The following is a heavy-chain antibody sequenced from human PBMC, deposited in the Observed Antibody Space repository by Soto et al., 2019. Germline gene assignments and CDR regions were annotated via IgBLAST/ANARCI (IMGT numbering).Heavy chain of an antibody. J-gene: IGHJ5*02. D-gene: IGHD6-6*01. CDR1: GGSISSGDYY. V-gene: IGHV4-31*03. CDR3: ARGSFSSSSSWFDP. Sequence: SETLSLTCSVSGGSISSGDYYWTLIRQHAGKGLEWIGYIYYSGNTYYSPSLQSRLSISLDTSKNQFSLKLFSVTAADTAMYYCARGSFSSSSSWFDPWGQGTLVTVSS. CDR2: IYYSGNT.